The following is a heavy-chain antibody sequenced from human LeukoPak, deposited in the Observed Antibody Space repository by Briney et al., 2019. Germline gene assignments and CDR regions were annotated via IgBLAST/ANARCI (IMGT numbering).Heavy chain of an antibody. CDR1: GGTFSSYA. CDR3: ARGRITGTTREWFDP. Sequence: SVTVSCKASGGTFSSYAISWVRQAPGQGLEWMGRIIPILGIANYAQKFQGRVTITADKSTSTAYMELSSLRSEDTAVYYCARGRITGTTREWFDPWGQGTLVTVSS. V-gene: IGHV1-69*04. J-gene: IGHJ5*02. CDR2: IIPILGIA. D-gene: IGHD1-20*01.